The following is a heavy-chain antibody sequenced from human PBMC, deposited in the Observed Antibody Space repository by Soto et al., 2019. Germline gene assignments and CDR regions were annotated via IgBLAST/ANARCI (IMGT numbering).Heavy chain of an antibody. Sequence: GGSLRLSCAASGFTFSSYSMNWVRQAPGKGLEWVSYISSSSSTIYYADSVKGRFTISRDNAKNSLYLQMNSLRDEDTAVYYCARANQAYCGGDCLPWGQGTLVTVSS. V-gene: IGHV3-48*02. J-gene: IGHJ5*02. CDR2: ISSSSSTI. D-gene: IGHD2-21*02. CDR1: GFTFSSYS. CDR3: ARANQAYCGGDCLP.